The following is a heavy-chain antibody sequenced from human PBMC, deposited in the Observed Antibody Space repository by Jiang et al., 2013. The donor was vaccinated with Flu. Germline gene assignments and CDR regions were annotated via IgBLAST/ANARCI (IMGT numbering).Heavy chain of an antibody. CDR2: IYYSGRT. V-gene: IGHV4-39*02. CDR3: VSQLLYEGYYFDY. J-gene: IGHJ4*02. CDR1: GASISSSTYY. Sequence: GLVKPSETLSLTCTVSGASISSSTYYWGWVRQPPGKGLEWIGSIYYSGRTYKRPSLKSRVSISVDTSMNHFSLKLSSVTAADTAVYFCVSQLLYEGYYFDYWGQGTLVTVSS. D-gene: IGHD2-2*02.